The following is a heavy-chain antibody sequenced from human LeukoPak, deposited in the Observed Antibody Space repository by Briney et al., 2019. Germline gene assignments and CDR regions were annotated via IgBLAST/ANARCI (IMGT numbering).Heavy chain of an antibody. CDR3: ASSSSSDFGAFDI. Sequence: PSETLSLTCTVSGGSITTSSTYYWSWIRQPPGKGLEWIGYIYYRSSTNYNPSLKSRVTISVDTSKNQFSLKLSSVTAADTAVYYCASSSSSDFGAFDIWGQGTMVTVSS. CDR2: IYYRSST. CDR1: GGSITTSSTYY. J-gene: IGHJ3*02. V-gene: IGHV4-61*01. D-gene: IGHD6-6*01.